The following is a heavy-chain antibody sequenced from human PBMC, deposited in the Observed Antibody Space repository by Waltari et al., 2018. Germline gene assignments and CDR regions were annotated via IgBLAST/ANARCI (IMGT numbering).Heavy chain of an antibody. D-gene: IGHD2-2*01. CDR1: GFTFSSYS. Sequence: EVQLVESGGGLVKPGGSLRLSCAASGFTFSSYSMIWVRQAPGKGVGEVTAICRSSYYIYIAVSAKGRFTISRDNGKNSLDLQMNSLRAEDTAVYYCARVGGRGYCSSASCSGFDPWGQGTLVTVSS. CDR2: ICRSSYYI. V-gene: IGHV3-21*01. J-gene: IGHJ5*02. CDR3: ARVGGRGYCSSASCSGFDP.